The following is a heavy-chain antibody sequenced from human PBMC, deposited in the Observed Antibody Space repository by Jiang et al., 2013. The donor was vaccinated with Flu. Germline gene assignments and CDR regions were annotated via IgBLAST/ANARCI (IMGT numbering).Heavy chain of an antibody. CDR1: IHFHQLL. Sequence: KKPGGLSEGFLQGIWIHFHQLLYALGATGPGQGLEWMGIINPSGGRTSYAQKFQGRVTMTRDTSTSTVYMELSSLRSEDTAVYYCARGGCISTRCQGGGNWFDPWGQGTLVTVSS. J-gene: IGHJ5*02. CDR2: INPSGGRT. D-gene: IGHD2-2*01. CDR3: ARGGCISTRCQGGGNWFDP. V-gene: IGHV1-46*01.